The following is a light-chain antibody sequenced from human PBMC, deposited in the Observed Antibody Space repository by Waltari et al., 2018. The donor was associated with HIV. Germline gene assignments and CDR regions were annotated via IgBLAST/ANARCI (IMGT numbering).Light chain of an antibody. Sequence: SYVLTQPPSVSVAPGQTARITCGGNNIAATKSVHWYRLNPGQAPVVVIYDDRDRPSGLPDRFSGSSSGDTATLTISRAEAGDEADYYCQVWDGRGDPVIFSGGTKLAVV. V-gene: IGLV3-21*02. CDR1: NIAATKS. J-gene: IGLJ2*01. CDR2: DDR. CDR3: QVWDGRGDPVI.